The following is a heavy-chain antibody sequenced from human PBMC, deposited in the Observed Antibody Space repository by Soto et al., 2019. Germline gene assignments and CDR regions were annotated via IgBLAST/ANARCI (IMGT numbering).Heavy chain of an antibody. D-gene: IGHD5-12*01. CDR2: IYPGDSET. V-gene: IGHV5-51*01. CDR3: ARLVGAYDSYFDH. Sequence: GESLKISCKASGYDFARTWIGWVRQLPGKGLDWLGIIYPGDSETRYSPSFRGQVTFSVDMSISTAYLQWSSLKTSDIAIYYCARLVGAYDSYFDHWGQGTRVTVSS. CDR1: GYDFARTW. J-gene: IGHJ4*02.